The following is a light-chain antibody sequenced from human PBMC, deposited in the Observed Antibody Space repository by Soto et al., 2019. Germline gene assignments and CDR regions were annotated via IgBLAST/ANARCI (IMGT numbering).Light chain of an antibody. Sequence: EIVMTQSPASLSVSPGERATLSCRASQSLRSSLAWYQQKPGQAPRLLIYDTSNRATGIPARFSGSGSGTDFTLTISSLEPEDFAVYYCQQRSNWVLTFGGGTKVDI. CDR2: DTS. CDR3: QQRSNWVLT. V-gene: IGKV3-11*01. CDR1: QSLRSS. J-gene: IGKJ4*01.